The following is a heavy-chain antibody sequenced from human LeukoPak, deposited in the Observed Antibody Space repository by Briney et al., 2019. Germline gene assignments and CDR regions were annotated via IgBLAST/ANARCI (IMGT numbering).Heavy chain of an antibody. V-gene: IGHV1-2*02. CDR2: INPDSGGT. J-gene: IGHJ4*02. CDR1: GYTFTGSY. Sequence: ASVKVSCKASGYTFTGSYLHWVRQAPAQRLEWMGWINPDSGGTNIAHNFHGRVTMTRDTSISTAYMELSTLRSDDTAMYFCARDPGLMVYAISSTAYYFDYWGQGTLVTVSS. CDR3: ARDPGLMVYAISSTAYYFDY. D-gene: IGHD2-8*01.